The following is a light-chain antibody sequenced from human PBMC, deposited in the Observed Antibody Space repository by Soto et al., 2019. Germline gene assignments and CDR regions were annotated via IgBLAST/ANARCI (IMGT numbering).Light chain of an antibody. V-gene: IGLV2-23*01. Sequence: QSALTQPASVSGSPGQSITISCTGTSSDIGRYNLVSWYQQHPGKAPKLIIYEDIERPSGVSDRFSGSKSGNTASLTIPGLQTEDEADYYCCSYAGGASVVFGGGTKVTVL. CDR1: SSDIGRYNL. CDR2: EDI. J-gene: IGLJ2*01. CDR3: CSYAGGASVV.